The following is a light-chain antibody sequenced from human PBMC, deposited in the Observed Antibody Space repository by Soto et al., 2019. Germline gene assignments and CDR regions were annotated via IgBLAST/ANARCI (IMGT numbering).Light chain of an antibody. V-gene: IGLV2-14*03. CDR2: DVS. CDR3: SSYTSSSTPWV. Sequence: QSVLTQPTSVSGSPGQSITISCTGTSSDVGGYNYVSWYQHHPGKAPKLMICDVSDRPSGVSNRFSGSKSGNTASLTISGLQAEDEADYNCSSYTSSSTPWVFGTGTKVTVL. CDR1: SSDVGGYNY. J-gene: IGLJ1*01.